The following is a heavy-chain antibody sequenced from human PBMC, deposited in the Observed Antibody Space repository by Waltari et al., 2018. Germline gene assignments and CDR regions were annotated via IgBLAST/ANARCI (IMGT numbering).Heavy chain of an antibody. D-gene: IGHD3-10*01. V-gene: IGHV1-24*01. CDR1: GYPPPTSS. Sequence: QVQLVQSGAEVRKPGASVKGSGKGSGYPPPTSSNNGGRQTPGTGLEWMEGFDPEDGGTIYARKFQGRVTMTEDTSTDTAYMVLSSLRSEDTAVYYCVTRIKTVVQGVIIIEGPPPNWFDPWGPGTQVTVSS. CDR2: FDPEDGGT. J-gene: IGHJ5*02. CDR3: VTRIKTVVQGVIIIEGPPPNWFDP.